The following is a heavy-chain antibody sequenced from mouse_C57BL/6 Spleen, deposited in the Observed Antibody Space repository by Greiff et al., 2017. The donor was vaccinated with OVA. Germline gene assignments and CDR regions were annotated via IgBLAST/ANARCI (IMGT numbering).Heavy chain of an antibody. Sequence: EVKLVESGGGLVKPGGSLKLSCAASGFTFSDYGMHWVRQAPEKGLEWVAYISRGSSTIYYADTVKGRFTISRDNAKNTLFLQMTSLRSEDTAMYYCARSYYSNYGMDYWGQGPSVTVSS. D-gene: IGHD2-5*01. V-gene: IGHV5-17*01. CDR3: ARSYYSNYGMDY. CDR1: GFTFSDYG. CDR2: ISRGSSTI. J-gene: IGHJ4*01.